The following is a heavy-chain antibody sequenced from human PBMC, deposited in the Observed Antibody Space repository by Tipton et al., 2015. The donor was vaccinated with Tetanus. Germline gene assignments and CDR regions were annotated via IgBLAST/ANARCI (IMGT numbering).Heavy chain of an antibody. Sequence: LRLSCTVSDDSIRGGGYYWSWIRQHPGKGLEWIGYIYYSGSSYYNPSLKSRITLSVATSKKQFSLRLTSVSAADTAVYYCAKEVDVSSGWRNFDYWGQGTLVTVSS. V-gene: IGHV4-31*03. CDR1: DDSIRGGGYY. J-gene: IGHJ4*02. D-gene: IGHD6-19*01. CDR2: IYYSGSS. CDR3: AKEVDVSSGWRNFDY.